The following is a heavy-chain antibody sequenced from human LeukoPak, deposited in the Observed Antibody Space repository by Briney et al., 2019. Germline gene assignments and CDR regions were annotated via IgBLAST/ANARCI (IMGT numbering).Heavy chain of an antibody. J-gene: IGHJ4*02. CDR2: ISSASSYM. CDR1: GFTFSSYG. Sequence: GGSLRLSCAASGFTFSSYGMNWVRQAPGKGLEWISSISSASSYMFYADPVQGRFTISRDNAKNSLFLQMNSLRAEDTAVYYCVRDQGRYYYGSGSFWLDYWGQGTLVTVSS. CDR3: VRDQGRYYYGSGSFWLDY. V-gene: IGHV3-21*01. D-gene: IGHD3-10*01.